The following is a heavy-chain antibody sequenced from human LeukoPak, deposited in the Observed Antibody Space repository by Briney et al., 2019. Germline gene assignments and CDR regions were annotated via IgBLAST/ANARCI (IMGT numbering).Heavy chain of an antibody. J-gene: IGHJ5*02. V-gene: IGHV3-23*01. CDR3: AKDGFRGDCNVGSCYPFDP. CDR2: IDGSNTNT. Sequence: GGSLRLSCAASGFTFSNYAMSWVRQAPGRGLGWVSTIDGSNTNTYYADSVKGRFTISRDNSKNTLYLQINSLRAEDTARYVCAKDGFRGDCNVGSCYPFDPWGQGTLVTVSS. D-gene: IGHD2-15*01. CDR1: GFTFSNYA.